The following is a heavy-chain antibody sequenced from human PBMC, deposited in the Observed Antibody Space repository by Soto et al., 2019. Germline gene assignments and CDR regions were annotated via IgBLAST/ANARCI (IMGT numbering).Heavy chain of an antibody. CDR1: GFTFSIYW. CDR3: ASQSYDSSPESPIGRNDY. D-gene: IGHD5-12*01. J-gene: IGHJ4*02. V-gene: IGHV3-7*01. CDR2: IKQDGSEK. Sequence: PWESLRVSCGDSGFTFSIYWMSKVRQAPGKGLDPVANIKQDGSEKYDVNSVKGRFTISIDNAKNSLYLHMNRLRAEDTAVYYCASQSYDSSPESPIGRNDYWGQGTIVPDS.